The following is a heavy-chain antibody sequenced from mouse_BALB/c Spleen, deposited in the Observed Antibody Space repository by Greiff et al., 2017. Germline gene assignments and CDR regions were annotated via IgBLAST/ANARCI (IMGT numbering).Heavy chain of an antibody. CDR2: IWAGGST. J-gene: IGHJ2*01. CDR3: ASMITTGFDY. V-gene: IGHV2-9*02. D-gene: IGHD2-4*01. CDR1: GFSLTSYG. Sequence: VQRVESGPGLVAPSQSLSITCTVSGFSLTSYGVHWVRQPPGKGLEWLGVIWAGGSTNYNSALMSRLSISKDNSKSQVFLKMNSLQTDDTAMYYCASMITTGFDYWGQGTTLTVSS.